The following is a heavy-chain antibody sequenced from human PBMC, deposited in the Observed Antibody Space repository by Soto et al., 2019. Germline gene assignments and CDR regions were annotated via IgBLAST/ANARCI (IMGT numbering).Heavy chain of an antibody. CDR1: GFTFIKYA. CDR3: ARDYADIAVAGIPLLAH. J-gene: IGHJ4*01. V-gene: IGHV1-3*01. CDR2: INAGNGNT. D-gene: IGHD6-19*01. Sequence: QVQLVQSGAEVKKPGASVNVSCKDSGFTFIKYAMHWVRQAPGQRPEWMGWINAGNGNTRYSQRWQGRVTITRDTSASTVYMDLSSLRSEDTAVYYCARDYADIAVAGIPLLAHWGQGTLVTVSS.